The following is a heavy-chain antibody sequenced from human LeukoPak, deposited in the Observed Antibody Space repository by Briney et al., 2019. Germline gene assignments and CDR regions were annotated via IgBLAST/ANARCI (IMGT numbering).Heavy chain of an antibody. CDR1: GFPFSSYS. J-gene: IGHJ4*02. V-gene: IGHV3-21*01. CDR2: ISSSSYI. D-gene: IGHD3-10*01. Sequence: GSLRLSLAASGFPFSSYSMNWVRQAPGKGLGWVSSISSSSYIYYADSVKGRFTISRDNAKNSLYLQMNSLRAEDTAVYYCAKVGVLAGSKYFDYWGQGTLVTVSS. CDR3: AKVGVLAGSKYFDY.